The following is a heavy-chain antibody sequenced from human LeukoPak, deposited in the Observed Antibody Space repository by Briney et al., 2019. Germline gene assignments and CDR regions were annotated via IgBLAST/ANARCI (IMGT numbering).Heavy chain of an antibody. CDR2: INPSGGST. J-gene: IGHJ4*02. CDR3: ARSDSSLAFDY. V-gene: IGHV1-46*01. CDR1: GYTFTSYY. D-gene: IGHD2-15*01. Sequence: GASVKVSCKASGYTFTSYYMHWVRRAPGQGLEWMGIINPSGGSTSYAQKFQGRVTMTRDTSTSTVYMELSSLRSEDTAVYYCARSDSSLAFDYWGQGTLVTVSS.